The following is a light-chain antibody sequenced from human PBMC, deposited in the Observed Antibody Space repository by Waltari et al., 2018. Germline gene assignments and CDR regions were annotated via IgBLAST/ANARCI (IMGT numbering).Light chain of an antibody. CDR1: ESCTSC. V-gene: IGLV3-1*01. J-gene: IGLJ3*02. CDR3: QAWDRGTWGV. CDR2: QNG. Sequence: SYDLTQPPSVSVSPGQTASITCSGHESCTSCVCWYQQKPGQSPILVINQNGRRPSGIPGRFSGSNSGNTATLTISGTQAVDEADYYCQAWDRGTWGVFGGGTRLTVL.